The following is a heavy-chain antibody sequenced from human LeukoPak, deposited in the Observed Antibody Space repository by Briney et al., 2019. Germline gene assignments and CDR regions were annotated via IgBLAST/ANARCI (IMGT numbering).Heavy chain of an antibody. CDR2: INPSGDNR. V-gene: IGHV1-46*01. CDR3: AMGKSPIVVVPAAIYYYYMDV. Sequence: GASVKVSCKASGYIFTNYYIHWVRQAPGQGLEWMGIINPSGDNRNYAQKFQGRVTVTRDISTSTVYMELSSLRSEDTAVYYCAMGKSPIVVVPAAIYYYYMDVWGKGTTVTISS. D-gene: IGHD2-2*01. CDR1: GYIFTNYY. J-gene: IGHJ6*03.